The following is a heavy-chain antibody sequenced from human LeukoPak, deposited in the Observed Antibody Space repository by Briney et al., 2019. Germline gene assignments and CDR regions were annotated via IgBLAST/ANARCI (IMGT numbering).Heavy chain of an antibody. CDR1: AFTFSRYG. CDR2: ISYDGSNK. V-gene: IGHV3-30*18. CDR3: AKVEDDFGEQH. D-gene: IGHD3-10*01. Sequence: PGGSLRLSCAASAFTFSRYGMHWVRQAPGKGLEWVAVISYDGSNKKYADSVKGRFTISRDNSKNTLYLQMNSLRAEDTAVYYCAKVEDDFGEQHWGQGTLVTVSS. J-gene: IGHJ1*01.